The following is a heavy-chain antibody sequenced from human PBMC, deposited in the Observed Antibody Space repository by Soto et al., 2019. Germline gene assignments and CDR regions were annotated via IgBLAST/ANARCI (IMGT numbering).Heavy chain of an antibody. CDR1: SYTFTSYG. D-gene: IGHD5-12*01. CDR3: ARVEVARYYYYGMDV. J-gene: IGHJ6*02. Sequence: ASVKVSCKASSYTFTSYGISWVRQAPGQGLEWMGWISAYNGNTNYAQKLQGRVTMTTDTSTSTAYMELRSLRSDDTAVYYCARVEVARYYYYGMDVWGQGTTVTVSS. V-gene: IGHV1-18*01. CDR2: ISAYNGNT.